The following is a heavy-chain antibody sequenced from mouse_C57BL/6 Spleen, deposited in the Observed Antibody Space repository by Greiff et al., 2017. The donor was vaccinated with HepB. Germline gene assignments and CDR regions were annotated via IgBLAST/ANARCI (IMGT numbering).Heavy chain of an antibody. Sequence: EVKLMESGGGLVKPGGSLKLSCAASGFTFSSYAMSWVRQTPEKRLEWVATISDGGSYTYYPDNVKGRFTISRDNAKNNLYLQMSHLKSEDTAMYYCASYYGGFDYWGQGTTLTVSS. CDR2: ISDGGSYT. V-gene: IGHV5-4*03. D-gene: IGHD1-1*01. J-gene: IGHJ2*01. CDR3: ASYYGGFDY. CDR1: GFTFSSYA.